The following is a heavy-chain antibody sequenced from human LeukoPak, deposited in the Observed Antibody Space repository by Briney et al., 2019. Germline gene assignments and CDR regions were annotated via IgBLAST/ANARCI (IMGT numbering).Heavy chain of an antibody. CDR3: AKDRVRMVRGVIVDY. CDR2: INPNSGGT. V-gene: IGHV1-2*02. CDR1: GYTFTGYY. D-gene: IGHD3-10*01. Sequence: ASVKVSCKASGYTFTGYYMHWVRQAPGQGLEWMGWINPNSGGTNYAQKFQGRVTMTRDTSISTAYMELSRLRSDDTAVYYCAKDRVRMVRGVIVDYWGQGTLVTVSS. J-gene: IGHJ4*02.